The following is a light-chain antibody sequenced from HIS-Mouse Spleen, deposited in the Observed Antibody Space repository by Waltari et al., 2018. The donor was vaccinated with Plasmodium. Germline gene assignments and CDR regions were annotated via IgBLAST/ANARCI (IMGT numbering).Light chain of an antibody. CDR2: EDS. CDR3: YSTDSSGNHRV. CDR1: ALPKKY. Sequence: SYELTQPPSVSVSPGQTARITCSGDALPKKYAYWYQQNSGQAPVLVIYEDSKRPSGIPDRFPGSSSGTMATLTSSGAQVEDEAYYYCYSTDSSGNHRVFGGGTKLTVL. J-gene: IGLJ3*02. V-gene: IGLV3-10*01.